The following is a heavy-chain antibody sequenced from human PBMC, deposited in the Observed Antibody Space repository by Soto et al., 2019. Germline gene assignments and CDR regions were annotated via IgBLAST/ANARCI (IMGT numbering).Heavy chain of an antibody. CDR3: ARRRGVATLRTTEYAFDI. CDR1: GFTFSSYS. D-gene: IGHD5-12*01. CDR2: ISSSSYI. J-gene: IGHJ3*02. V-gene: IGHV3-21*01. Sequence: PGGSLRLSCAASGFTFSSYSMNWVRQAPGKGLEWVSSISSSSYIYYADSVKGRFTISRDNAKNSLYLQMNSLRAEDTAVYYCARRRGVATLRTTEYAFDIWGQGTMVTVSS.